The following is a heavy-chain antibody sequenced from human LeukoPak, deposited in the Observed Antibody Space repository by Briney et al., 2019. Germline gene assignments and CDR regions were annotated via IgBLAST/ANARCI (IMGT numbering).Heavy chain of an antibody. Sequence: SETLSLTCTVSGGSISSYYWSWIRQPPGKGLEWIGYIYYSGSTNYNPSIKSRDTISVKTSKNQFSLKLRSVTAADTAVYYCARVTGYTIEDYFDYWGQGTLVTVSS. CDR1: GGSISSYY. CDR2: IYYSGST. D-gene: IGHD3-9*01. CDR3: ARVTGYTIEDYFDY. V-gene: IGHV4-59*01. J-gene: IGHJ4*02.